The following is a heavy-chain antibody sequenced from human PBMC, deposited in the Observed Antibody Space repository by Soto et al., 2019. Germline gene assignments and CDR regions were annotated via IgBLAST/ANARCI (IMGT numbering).Heavy chain of an antibody. Sequence: PGGSLRLSCVASGFTFDDYAMHWVRQVPGKGLEWVSGISWNSGMIDYADSVKGRFTISRDNAKNSLYLQMNSLRAEDTALYYCAKEGAGAGSLIHYYGMDVWGQGTTVTVSS. CDR1: GFTFDDYA. CDR2: ISWNSGMI. J-gene: IGHJ6*02. V-gene: IGHV3-9*01. D-gene: IGHD6-6*01. CDR3: AKEGAGAGSLIHYYGMDV.